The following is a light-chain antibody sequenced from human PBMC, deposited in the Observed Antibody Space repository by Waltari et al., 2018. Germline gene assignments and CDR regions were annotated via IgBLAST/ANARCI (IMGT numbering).Light chain of an antibody. CDR2: KAD. J-gene: IGLJ3*02. Sequence: QTVVTQEPSLSVSPGGTVTLTCAFSSGSVSTTSYATWYQQSPGQAPRTLVDKADSRSSGVPDRFSGSILGNKAALTITGAQADDESDYYCALYMGSGIWVFGGGTKLTVL. CDR3: ALYMGSGIWV. CDR1: SGSVSTTSY. V-gene: IGLV8-61*01.